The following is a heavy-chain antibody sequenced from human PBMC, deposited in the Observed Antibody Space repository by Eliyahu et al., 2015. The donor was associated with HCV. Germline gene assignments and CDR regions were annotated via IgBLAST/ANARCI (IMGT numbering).Heavy chain of an antibody. J-gene: IGHJ4*02. Sequence: EVQMVQSGAEVKKPGESLKISCKASGYSFTNXWIGWVRQMPGKGLEWMGIIYPGDSDTRYNPSFQGQVTISADKSITTAYLQWSSLKASDTAMYYCARLFVRTDNSLAGLDYWGQGTLVTVSS. CDR1: GYSFTNXW. CDR3: ARLFVRTDNSLAGLDY. CDR2: IYPGDSDT. D-gene: IGHD6-19*01. V-gene: IGHV5-51*01.